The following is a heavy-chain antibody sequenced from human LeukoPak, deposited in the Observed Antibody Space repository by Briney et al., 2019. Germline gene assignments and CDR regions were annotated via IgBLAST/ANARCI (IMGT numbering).Heavy chain of an antibody. CDR3: ARGGYSSGWYYGYYYYMDV. D-gene: IGHD6-19*01. Sequence: GGSLRLSCAASGFTFSSYSMNWVRQAPGKGLEWVSSISSSSSYIYYADSVKGRFTISRDNAKNSLYLQMNSLRAEDTALYHCARGGYSSGWYYGYYYYMDVWGKGTTVTISS. CDR1: GFTFSSYS. V-gene: IGHV3-21*04. J-gene: IGHJ6*03. CDR2: ISSSSSYI.